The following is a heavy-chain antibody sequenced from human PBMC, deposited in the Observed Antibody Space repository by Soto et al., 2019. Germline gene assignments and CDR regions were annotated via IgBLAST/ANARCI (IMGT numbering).Heavy chain of an antibody. D-gene: IGHD3-3*01. CDR1: GFTFSDYY. CDR3: ARDTGGTIFGVDSPYYYYYGMDV. Sequence: GGSLRLSCAASGFTFSDYYMSWIRQAPGKGLEWVSYISSSSSYTNYADSVKGRFTISRDNAKNSLYLQMNSLRAEDTAVYYCARDTGGTIFGVDSPYYYYYGMDVWGQGTTVTVSS. CDR2: ISSSSSYT. V-gene: IGHV3-11*06. J-gene: IGHJ6*02.